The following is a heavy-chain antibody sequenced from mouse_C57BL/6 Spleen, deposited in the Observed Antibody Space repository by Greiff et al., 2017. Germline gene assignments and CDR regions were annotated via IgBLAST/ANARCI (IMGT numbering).Heavy chain of an antibody. Sequence: EVKLVESGGGLVQPGGSMKLSCVASGFTFSNYWMNWVRQSPEKGLEWVAQIRLKSDNYATHYAESVKGRFTISRDDSKSSVYLQMNNLRAEDTGIYYCTTAQMNYFDYWGQGTTLTVSS. D-gene: IGHD3-2*02. CDR1: GFTFSNYW. CDR2: IRLKSDNYAT. J-gene: IGHJ2*01. CDR3: TTAQMNYFDY. V-gene: IGHV6-3*01.